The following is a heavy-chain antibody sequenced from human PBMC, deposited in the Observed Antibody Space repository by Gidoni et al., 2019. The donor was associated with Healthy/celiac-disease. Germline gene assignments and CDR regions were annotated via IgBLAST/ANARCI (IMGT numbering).Heavy chain of an antibody. V-gene: IGHV4-34*01. J-gene: IGHJ4*02. Sequence: QVQLQQWGAGLLKPSETLSLTCAVYGGSFSGYYWRWIRQPPGKGLEWIGEINHIGSTNYNPSRKSRVTISVDTSKNQFSRKLSSVTAADTAVYYCARGLSTLRDSSSWYGEFDYWGQGTLVTVSS. CDR2: INHIGST. CDR1: GGSFSGYY. D-gene: IGHD6-13*01. CDR3: ARGLSTLRDSSSWYGEFDY.